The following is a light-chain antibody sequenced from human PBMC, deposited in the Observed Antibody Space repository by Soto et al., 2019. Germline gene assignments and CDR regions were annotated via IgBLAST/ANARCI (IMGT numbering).Light chain of an antibody. CDR1: HTISSSY. V-gene: IGKV3-20*01. Sequence: IVLKLSPGTLSLSPGERATLSCRASHTISSSYLAWYQQKPGQAPRLLMYGASTRASGVSDRFSGSGSGTEYTLTISRLQSEDFAVYYCQQYDTWPSITFGQGTRLEIK. CDR2: GAS. J-gene: IGKJ5*01. CDR3: QQYDTWPSIT.